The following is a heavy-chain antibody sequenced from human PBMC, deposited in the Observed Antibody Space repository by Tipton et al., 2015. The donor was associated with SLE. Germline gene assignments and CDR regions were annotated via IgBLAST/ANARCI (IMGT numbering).Heavy chain of an antibody. V-gene: IGHV3-53*05. CDR3: ARDALRDLGSYGDDAFDI. Sequence: GSLRLSCAASGFTVSSNYKSWVRQAPGKGLEWVSVIYSGGSTYYADSVKGRFTISRDNSKNTLYLQMNSLRAEDTAVYYCARDALRDLGSYGDDAFDIWGQGTMVTVSS. D-gene: IGHD1-26*01. CDR2: IYSGGST. J-gene: IGHJ3*02. CDR1: GFTVSSNY.